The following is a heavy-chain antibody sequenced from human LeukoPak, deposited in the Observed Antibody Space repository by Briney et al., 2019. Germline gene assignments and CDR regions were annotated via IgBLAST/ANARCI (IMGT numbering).Heavy chain of an antibody. D-gene: IGHD3-16*01. CDR3: TTRDYVCGSYDY. CDR2: IIPILGIA. J-gene: IGHJ4*02. Sequence: SSVKVSCKASGGTFSSYTISWVRQAPGQGLEWMGRIIPILGIANYAQKFQGRVTITAYKSTSTAYMELSSLRSEDTAVYYCTTRDYVCGSYDYWGQGTLVTVSS. V-gene: IGHV1-69*02. CDR1: GGTFSSYT.